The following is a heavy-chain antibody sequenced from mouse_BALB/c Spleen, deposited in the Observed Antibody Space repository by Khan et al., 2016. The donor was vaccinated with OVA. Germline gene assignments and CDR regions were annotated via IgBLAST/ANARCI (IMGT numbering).Heavy chain of an antibody. Sequence: QVQLQQSGAELMKPGASVKISCKATGYTFSNYWIEWVKQRPGHGLEWIGEILPGSGSTNYNEKFKVKATFTAHTSSNTAYMQLSSLTSEDSAVYYWARSGVRRFYYALDYWGQGTSVTVSS. CDR2: ILPGSGST. CDR1: GYTFSNYW. V-gene: IGHV1-9*01. J-gene: IGHJ4*01. D-gene: IGHD2-14*01. CDR3: ARSGVRRFYYALDY.